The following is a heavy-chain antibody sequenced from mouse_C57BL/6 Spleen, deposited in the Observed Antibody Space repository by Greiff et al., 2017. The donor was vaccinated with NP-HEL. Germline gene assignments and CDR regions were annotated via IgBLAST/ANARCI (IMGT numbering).Heavy chain of an antibody. Sequence: QVHVKQPGAELVKPGASVKMSCKASGYTFTSYWITWVKQRPGQGLEWIGDIYPGSGSTNYNEKFKSKATLTVDTSSSTAYMQLSSLTSEDSAVYYCARAGGPYYAMDYWGQGTSVTVSS. CDR3: ARAGGPYYAMDY. CDR2: IYPGSGST. V-gene: IGHV1-55*01. D-gene: IGHD3-3*01. CDR1: GYTFTSYW. J-gene: IGHJ4*01.